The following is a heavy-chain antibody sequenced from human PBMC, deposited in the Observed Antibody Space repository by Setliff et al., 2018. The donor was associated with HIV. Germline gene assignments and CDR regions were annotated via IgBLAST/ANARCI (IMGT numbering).Heavy chain of an antibody. J-gene: IGHJ2*01. V-gene: IGHV3-21*01. CDR1: GFTFSSYS. CDR3: ARERASGKPPLLNWYFDL. CDR2: ISSSSSYI. D-gene: IGHD5-12*01. Sequence: GGSLRLSCAASGFTFSSYSMNWVRQAPGKGLEWVSSISSSSSYIYYADSVKGRFTISRDNAKNSLYLQMNSLRAEDTAVYFCARERASGKPPLLNWYFDLWGRGTLVTVSS.